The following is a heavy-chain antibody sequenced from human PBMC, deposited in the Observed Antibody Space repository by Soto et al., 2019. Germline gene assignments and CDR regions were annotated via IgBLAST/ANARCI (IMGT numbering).Heavy chain of an antibody. Sequence: SETLSLTCTVSGGSISSGGYYWSWIRQHPGKGLEWIGYIYYSGSTYYNPSLKSRVTISVDTSKNQFSLKLSSVTAADTAVYYCARALGYCSSTSCYKGGYYFDYWGQGTLVTVSS. CDR2: IYYSGST. CDR1: GGSISSGGYY. J-gene: IGHJ4*02. CDR3: ARALGYCSSTSCYKGGYYFDY. D-gene: IGHD2-2*02. V-gene: IGHV4-31*03.